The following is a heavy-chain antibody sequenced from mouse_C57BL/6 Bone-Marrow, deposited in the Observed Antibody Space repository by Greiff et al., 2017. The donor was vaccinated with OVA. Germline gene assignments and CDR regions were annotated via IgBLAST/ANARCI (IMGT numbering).Heavy chain of an antibody. V-gene: IGHV1-39*01. Sequence: VQLQQSGPELVKPGASVKISCKASGYSFTDYNMNWVKQSNGKSLEWIGVINPNYGTTSYNQKFKGKATLTVDQSSSTAYMQLNRLTSEDSAVYYCARKGYGSSYDWFAYWGQGTLVTVSA. CDR1: GYSFTDYN. CDR3: ARKGYGSSYDWFAY. J-gene: IGHJ3*01. CDR2: INPNYGTT. D-gene: IGHD1-1*01.